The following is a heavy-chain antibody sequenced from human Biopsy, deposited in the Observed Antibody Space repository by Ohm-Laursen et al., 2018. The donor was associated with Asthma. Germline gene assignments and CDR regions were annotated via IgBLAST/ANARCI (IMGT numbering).Heavy chain of an antibody. CDR3: AKIYDRLVLYGMDV. CDR2: IYHSGPT. D-gene: IGHD4/OR15-4a*01. J-gene: IGHJ6*02. Sequence: LSCAASGFTFSSSAMSWVRQTPGKGLEWIGEIYHSGPTNYNPSLKSRVTISVDKSKNQFSLKLTSVTAADTAVYYCAKIYDRLVLYGMDVWGQGTTVTVSS. CDR1: GFTFSSSAM. V-gene: IGHV4-4*02.